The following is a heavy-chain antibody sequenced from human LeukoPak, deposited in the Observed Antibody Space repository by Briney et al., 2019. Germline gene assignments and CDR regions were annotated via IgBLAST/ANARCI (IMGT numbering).Heavy chain of an antibody. CDR3: ARDLYGSGSYYNVI. Sequence: GGSLRLSCAASGFTFSSYSMNWVRQAPGKGLEWVSSISSSSSYIYYADSVKGRSTISRDNAKNSLYLQMNSLRAEDTAVYYCARDLYGSGSYYNVIWGQGTLVTVSS. CDR1: GFTFSSYS. V-gene: IGHV3-21*01. D-gene: IGHD3-10*01. J-gene: IGHJ4*02. CDR2: ISSSSSYI.